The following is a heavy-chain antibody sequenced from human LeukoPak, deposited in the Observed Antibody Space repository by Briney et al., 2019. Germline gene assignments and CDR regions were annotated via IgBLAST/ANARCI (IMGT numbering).Heavy chain of an antibody. J-gene: IGHJ6*03. V-gene: IGHV4-59*01. D-gene: IGHD3-3*01. CDR1: GGSISSYY. CDR3: ARVDFWSGYYPLYYYYMDV. CDR2: IYYSGST. Sequence: PSETLSLTCTVSGGSISSYYWSWIRQPPGKGLEWLGYIYYSGSTNYNPSLKSRVTISVDTSKNQFSLKLSSVTAADTAVYYCARVDFWSGYYPLYYYYMDVWGKGTTVTVSS.